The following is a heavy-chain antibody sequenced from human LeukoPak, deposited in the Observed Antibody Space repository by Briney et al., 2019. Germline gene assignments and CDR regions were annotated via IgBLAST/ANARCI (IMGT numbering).Heavy chain of an antibody. CDR1: GFTFSSYG. D-gene: IGHD3-10*01. J-gene: IGHJ4*02. V-gene: IGHV3-33*01. Sequence: GGSLRLSCAASGFTFSSYGMHWVRQAPGKGPEWVAMIWSDGIKTDYADSVKGRFTISRDNSKNTVYLQMNSLTADDTAVYYCARTVPGYFFDYWGQGTLVTVSS. CDR3: ARTVPGYFFDY. CDR2: IWSDGIKT.